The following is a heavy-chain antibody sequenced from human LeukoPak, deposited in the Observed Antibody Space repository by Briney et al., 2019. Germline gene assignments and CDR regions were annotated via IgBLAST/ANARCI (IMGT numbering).Heavy chain of an antibody. Sequence: GASVKVSCKASGYTFTSYDINWVRQATGQGLEWMGWMNPNSGNTGYAQKFQGRVTMTRNTSISTAYMELSSLRSEDTAVYYCATGAGTLTHYYYGMDVWGQGTTVTVSS. CDR3: ATGAGTLTHYYYGMDV. V-gene: IGHV1-8*01. J-gene: IGHJ6*02. D-gene: IGHD6-19*01. CDR1: GYTFTSYD. CDR2: MNPNSGNT.